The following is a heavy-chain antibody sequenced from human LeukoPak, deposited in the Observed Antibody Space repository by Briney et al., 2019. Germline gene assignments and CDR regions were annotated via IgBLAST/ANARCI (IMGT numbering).Heavy chain of an antibody. CDR2: INSDGTTT. Sequence: PGGSLRLSCASSEFNFTAYWMHWVRQDPRQGLLWVARINSDGTTTNYADPVKGRFTISRDNAKNTLFLQMNSLRAEDTAVYFCAVSNGGYGPWGQGALVTVSS. CDR1: EFNFTAYW. J-gene: IGHJ5*02. CDR3: AVSNGGYGP. D-gene: IGHD5-12*01. V-gene: IGHV3-74*01.